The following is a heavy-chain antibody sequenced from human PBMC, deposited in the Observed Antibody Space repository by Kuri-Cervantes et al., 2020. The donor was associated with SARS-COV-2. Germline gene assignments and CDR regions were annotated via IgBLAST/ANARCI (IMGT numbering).Heavy chain of an antibody. J-gene: IGHJ3*02. CDR1: GGSTSSQSYY. V-gene: IGHV4-39*01. Sequence: SETLSLTCTVSGGSTSSQSYYWGWIRQPPGKGLEWIGSIYYSGSTYYNPSLKSRVTISVDTSKNQFPLKLSSVTAADTAVYYCATPARPGAFDAFDIWGQGTMVTVSS. CDR3: ATPARPGAFDAFDI. D-gene: IGHD6-6*01. CDR2: IYYSGST.